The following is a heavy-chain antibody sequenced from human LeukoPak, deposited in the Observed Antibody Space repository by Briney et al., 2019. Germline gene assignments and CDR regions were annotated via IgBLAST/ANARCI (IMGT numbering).Heavy chain of an antibody. J-gene: IGHJ3*02. CDR1: GFSFNNFA. D-gene: IGHD1-1*01. Sequence: GGSLRLSCAASGFSFNNFAMSWVRQAPGKGLEWVSAISASGDVTFYADSLRGRFTISRDNSKSTLYLQMNGLRAEDTAIFYCAKSLFTSATGTGRAFHIWGQGTRVTVSS. V-gene: IGHV3-23*01. CDR3: AKSLFTSATGTGRAFHI. CDR2: ISASGDVT.